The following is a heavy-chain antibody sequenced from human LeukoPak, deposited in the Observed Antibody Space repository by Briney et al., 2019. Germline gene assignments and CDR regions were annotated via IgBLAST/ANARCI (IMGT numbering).Heavy chain of an antibody. CDR3: ARARGERVVVAAY. V-gene: IGHV1-8*01. J-gene: IGHJ4*02. D-gene: IGHD2-15*01. Sequence: GASVKVFCKASGYTFTSYDINWVRQATGQGLEWMGWMNPNSGNTGYAQKFQGRVTMTRNTSISTAYMELSSLRSEDTAVYYCARARGERVVVAAYWGQGTLVTVSS. CDR1: GYTFTSYD. CDR2: MNPNSGNT.